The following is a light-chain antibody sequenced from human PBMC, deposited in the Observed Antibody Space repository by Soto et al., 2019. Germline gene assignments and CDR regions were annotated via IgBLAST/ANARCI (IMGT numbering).Light chain of an antibody. V-gene: IGLV2-8*01. CDR2: EVS. CDR1: SSDVGGYNY. Sequence: QSALTQPPSASGSPGQSVTISCTGTSSDVGGYNYVSWYQQHPGKAPKLMIYEVSKRPSGVPDRFSGSKSGNTASLTVSGLQAEDEADYYCSSYAGSNANAVFGGGTQLTV. CDR3: SSYAGSNANAV. J-gene: IGLJ7*01.